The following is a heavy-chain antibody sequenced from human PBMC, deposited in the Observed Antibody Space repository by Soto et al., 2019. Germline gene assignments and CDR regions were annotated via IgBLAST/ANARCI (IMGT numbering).Heavy chain of an antibody. J-gene: IGHJ6*02. D-gene: IGHD1-7*01. CDR1: GYTFIGHY. CDR2: TNPSSGAT. Sequence: QVQLVQSGAEVKKPGASVKVYCKASGYTFIGHYLHWVRQAPGQGLEWLGWTNPSSGATNFAQKFQGRVTMTRDTSISTAYLELSRLRSDDTAIYYCAREAGTTGNYYFGMDVWGQGTTVTVSS. CDR3: AREAGTTGNYYFGMDV. V-gene: IGHV1-2*02.